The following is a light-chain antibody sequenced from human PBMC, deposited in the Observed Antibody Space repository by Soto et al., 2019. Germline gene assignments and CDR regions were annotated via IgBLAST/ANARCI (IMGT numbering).Light chain of an antibody. CDR1: QSVSSNY. Sequence: EIVLTQSPGTLSLSPGEGATLSCRASQSVSSNYLAWYQQEPGQAPRLLIFGASNRSSDIPDMFSGSGSGTDFTLTISRLEPEDFAVYYCQQYGSSPPYTFGQGTKLPIK. CDR2: GAS. V-gene: IGKV3-20*01. CDR3: QQYGSSPPYT. J-gene: IGKJ2*01.